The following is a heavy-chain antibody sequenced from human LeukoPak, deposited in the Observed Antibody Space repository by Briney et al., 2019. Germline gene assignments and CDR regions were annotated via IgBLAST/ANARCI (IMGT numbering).Heavy chain of an antibody. Sequence: GGSLRPSCAASGFTFSSYSMNWVRQAPGKGLEWVSSISSSSSYLYYADSVKGRFTISRDNAKNSLYLQMNSLRAEDTAVYYCARESLGYCSGGSCSSDAFDIWGQGTMVTVSS. CDR1: GFTFSSYS. D-gene: IGHD2-15*01. J-gene: IGHJ3*02. CDR3: ARESLGYCSGGSCSSDAFDI. CDR2: ISSSSSYL. V-gene: IGHV3-21*01.